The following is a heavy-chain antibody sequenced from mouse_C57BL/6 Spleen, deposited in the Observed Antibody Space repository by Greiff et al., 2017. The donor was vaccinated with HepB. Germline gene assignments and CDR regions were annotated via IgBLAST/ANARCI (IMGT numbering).Heavy chain of an antibody. CDR2: IYPGDGDT. J-gene: IGHJ3*01. V-gene: IGHV1-80*01. CDR3: ARSGAAQATAWFAY. Sequence: VQVVESGAELVKPGASVKISCKASGYAFSSYWMNWVKQRPGKGLEWIGQIYPGDGDTNYNGKFKGKATLTADKSSSTAYMQLSSLTSEDSAVYFCARSGAAQATAWFAYWGQGTLVTVSA. CDR1: GYAFSSYW. D-gene: IGHD3-2*02.